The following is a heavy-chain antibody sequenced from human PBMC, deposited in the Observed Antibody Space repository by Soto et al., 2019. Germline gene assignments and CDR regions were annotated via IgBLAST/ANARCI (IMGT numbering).Heavy chain of an antibody. CDR1: GGTFSTYG. CDR2: IIPISGSI. Sequence: QVQLVQSGAEVKKPGSSVKVSCKASGGTFSTYGITWVRQASGHGLEWMGGIIPISGSIKFAQKLQGRLTIIPDESTRTVYMELSSLTAEDTAVYYCAYRGRVDAFDVWGQGTMVTVSS. D-gene: IGHD3-16*01. J-gene: IGHJ3*01. CDR3: AYRGRVDAFDV. V-gene: IGHV1-69*01.